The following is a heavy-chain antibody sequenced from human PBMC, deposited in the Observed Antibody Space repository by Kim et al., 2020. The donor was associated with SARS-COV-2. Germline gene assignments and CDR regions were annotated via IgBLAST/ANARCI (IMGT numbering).Heavy chain of an antibody. D-gene: IGHD3-10*01. CDR3: AKDRKYGYGSGSL. Sequence: YADSVKGRFTISRDNSKNTLYLQMNSLRAEDTAVYYCAKDRKYGYGSGSLWGQGTLVTVSS. V-gene: IGHV3-30*02. J-gene: IGHJ4*02.